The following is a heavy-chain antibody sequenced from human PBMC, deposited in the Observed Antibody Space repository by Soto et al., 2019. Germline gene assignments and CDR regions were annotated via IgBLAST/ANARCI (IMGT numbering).Heavy chain of an antibody. V-gene: IGHV1-69*13. CDR1: GGTFSSYA. CDR2: IIPIFGTA. CDR3: ARDSARVRGVIITRGMDY. Sequence: SVKVSCKASGGTFSSYAISWVRQAPGQGLEWMGGIIPIFGTANYAQKFQGRVTITADESTSTACMELSSLRSEDTAVYYCARDSARVRGVIITRGMDYWGQGTLVTVPQ. J-gene: IGHJ4*02. D-gene: IGHD3-10*01.